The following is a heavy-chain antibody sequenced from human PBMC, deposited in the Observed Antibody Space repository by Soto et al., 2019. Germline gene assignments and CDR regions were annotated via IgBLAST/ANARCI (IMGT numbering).Heavy chain of an antibody. D-gene: IGHD3-16*01. CDR3: VKAKVQTFLQAFDI. J-gene: IGHJ3*02. CDR2: ISWKSGDI. CDR1: GFKFDDYA. V-gene: IGHV3-9*01. Sequence: EVQLVESGGGLVQPGGSLRLSCAASGFKFDDYAMHWVRQAPGKGLEWVSGISWKSGDINYADTVKGRFTISRDNAKNSLFLQMNNLSADDTALYYCVKAKVQTFLQAFDIWGQGTMVTVSS.